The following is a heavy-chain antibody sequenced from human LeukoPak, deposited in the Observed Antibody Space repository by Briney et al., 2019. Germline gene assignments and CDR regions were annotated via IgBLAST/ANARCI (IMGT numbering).Heavy chain of an antibody. CDR2: ISSNGGST. CDR1: GFTFSSYA. J-gene: IGHJ6*02. D-gene: IGHD2-2*01. V-gene: IGHV3-64*01. CDR3: ARSLYQLLSMDV. Sequence: GGSLRLSCAASGFTFSSYAMHWVRQAPGKGLEYVSAISSNGGSTYYENSVKGRFTISRDNSKNTLYLQMGSLRAEGMAVYYCARSLYQLLSMDVWGQGTTVTVSS.